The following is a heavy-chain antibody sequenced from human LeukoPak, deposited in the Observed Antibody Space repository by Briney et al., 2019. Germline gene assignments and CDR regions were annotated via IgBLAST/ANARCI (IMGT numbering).Heavy chain of an antibody. J-gene: IGHJ5*02. CDR1: GGSFSGYY. V-gene: IGHV4-34*01. CDR3: ARGGVSSASGDWFDP. Sequence: SETLSLTCAVSGGSFSGYYWSWIRQPPGKGLEWIGEINHSGGTNYNPSLKSRVTISVDTSKNQFSLKLSSVTAADTAVYYCARGGVSSASGDWFDPWGQGTLVTVSS. CDR2: INHSGGT. D-gene: IGHD3-22*01.